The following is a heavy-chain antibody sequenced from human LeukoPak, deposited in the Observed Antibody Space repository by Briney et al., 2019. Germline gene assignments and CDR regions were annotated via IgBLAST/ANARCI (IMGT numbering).Heavy chain of an antibody. V-gene: IGHV3-30*04. D-gene: IGHD3-9*01. Sequence: GGPLRLSCAASGFTFSSYAMHWVRQAPGKGLEWVAVISYDGSNKYYADSVKGRFTISRDNSKNTLYLQMNSLRAEDTAVYYCARDRGLTGTLTGVDYWGQGTLVTVSS. CDR3: ARDRGLTGTLTGVDY. CDR1: GFTFSSYA. CDR2: ISYDGSNK. J-gene: IGHJ4*02.